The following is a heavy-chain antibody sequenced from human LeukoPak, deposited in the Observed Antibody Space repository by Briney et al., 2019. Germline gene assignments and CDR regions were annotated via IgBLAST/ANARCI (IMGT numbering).Heavy chain of an antibody. CDR1: GGSINNSSYY. J-gene: IGHJ4*02. CDR3: ARGRALFD. CDR2: IYYSGST. Sequence: SETLSLTCTVSGGSINNSSYYWGWIRQPPGKGLEWIGSIYYSGSTYYNPSLKSRVTISVDTSKSQFSLKLSSVTAADTAVYYCARGRALFDWGQGTLVTVSS. V-gene: IGHV4-39*07. D-gene: IGHD2-21*01.